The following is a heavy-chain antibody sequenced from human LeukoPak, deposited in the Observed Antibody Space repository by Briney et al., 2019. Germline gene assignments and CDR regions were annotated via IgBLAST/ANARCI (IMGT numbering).Heavy chain of an antibody. J-gene: IGHJ4*02. CDR2: IYHRGST. CDR1: GGSISGYY. Sequence: QPSETLSLTCTVSGGSISGYYWSWIRQPPGKGLEWVGSIYHRGSTYYNPSLRSRVTISLDRSKKKFSLKLTSVTAADTAVYFCARGAEYYAIWRGYAGYSDYWGQGISVTVSS. CDR3: ARGAEYYAIWRGYAGYSDY. D-gene: IGHD3-3*01. V-gene: IGHV4-38-2*02.